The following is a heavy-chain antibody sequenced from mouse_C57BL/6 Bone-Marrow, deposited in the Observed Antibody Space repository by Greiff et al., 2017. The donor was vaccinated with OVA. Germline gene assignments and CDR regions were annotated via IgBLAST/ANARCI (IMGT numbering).Heavy chain of an antibody. D-gene: IGHD1-1*01. CDR1: GYTFTGYW. CDR2: ILPGSGST. Sequence: VQLQQSGAELMKPGASVKLSCKATGYTFTGYWIEWVKQRPGHGLEWIGEILPGSGSTNYNEKFKGKATFTADTSSNTAYMQLSSLTTEDTAVYYCARAPGYGSSWGYFDYWGQGTTLTVSS. CDR3: ARAPGYGSSWGYFDY. J-gene: IGHJ2*01. V-gene: IGHV1-9*01.